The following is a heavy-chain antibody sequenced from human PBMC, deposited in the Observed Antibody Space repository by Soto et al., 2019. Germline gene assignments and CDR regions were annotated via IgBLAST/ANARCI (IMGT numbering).Heavy chain of an antibody. CDR1: GGTFSSYA. D-gene: IGHD3-22*01. J-gene: IGHJ3*02. Sequence: SVKVSCKASGGTFSSYAISWVRQAPGQGLEWMGGIIPIFGTANYAQKFQGRVTITADKSTSTAYMELSSLRSEDTAVYYCARAYYYDSSALLGNAFDIWGQGKMVT. CDR3: ARAYYYDSSALLGNAFDI. CDR2: IIPIFGTA. V-gene: IGHV1-69*06.